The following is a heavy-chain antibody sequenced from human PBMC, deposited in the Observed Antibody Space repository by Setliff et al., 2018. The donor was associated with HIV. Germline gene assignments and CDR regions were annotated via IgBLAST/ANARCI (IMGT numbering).Heavy chain of an antibody. CDR3: ARQGNIVVVTSFDY. Sequence: SETLSLTCAVYGGSFSGYSWGWIRQPPGKGLEWIGEINHSGSTNYNPSLKSRVTISVDTSKRQFSLNLTSVTAADTAVYYCARQGNIVVVTSFDYWGQGTLVTVSS. CDR1: GGSFSGYS. CDR2: INHSGST. J-gene: IGHJ4*02. D-gene: IGHD2-21*02. V-gene: IGHV4-34*01.